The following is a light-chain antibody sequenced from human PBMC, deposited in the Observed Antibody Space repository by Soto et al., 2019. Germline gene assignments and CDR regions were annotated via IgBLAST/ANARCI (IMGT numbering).Light chain of an antibody. Sequence: QSVLTQPPSASGTPGQRVTLSCSRSTSNIGTNTVNWYQQFPGTAPKLLIYKNNLWPSGVPDRFSGSKSGTSASLVIRGLQSEDEAHYYCATWDDSLNGRVFGGGTKLTVL. CDR1: TSNIGTNT. J-gene: IGLJ3*02. V-gene: IGLV1-44*01. CDR2: KNN. CDR3: ATWDDSLNGRV.